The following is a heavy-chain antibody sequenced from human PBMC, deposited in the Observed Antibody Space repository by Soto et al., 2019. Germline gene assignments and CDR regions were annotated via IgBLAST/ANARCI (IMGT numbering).Heavy chain of an antibody. CDR2: ITPMLATA. CDR3: ARESAAAGGTGRYFDL. CDR1: GDTFTKYA. J-gene: IGHJ2*01. D-gene: IGHD6-13*01. V-gene: IGHV1-69*01. Sequence: QVQLVQSGAAVQKPGSSVKVSCKASGDTFTKYAFSWLRQAPGQGLEWMGGITPMLATAKYAQKFQGRVAISADDPTSTAYLELSSLRSEDTAQYYCARESAAAGGTGRYFDLWGRGTLVSVSS.